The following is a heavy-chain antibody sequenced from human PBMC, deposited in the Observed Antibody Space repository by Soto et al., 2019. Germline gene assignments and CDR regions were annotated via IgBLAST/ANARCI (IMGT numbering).Heavy chain of an antibody. J-gene: IGHJ4*02. CDR1: GGTLSRSA. D-gene: IGHD6-13*01. Sequence: QVQLVQSGAEVKKPGSSVKVSCKASGGTLSRSAISWVRQAPGQGLEWMGGIIPIFGPAIYAQKFRGRVSIIGDESTRTAYMEMSSLRSEDTAVYYCGTGSSWTKVESWGQGTLVTVSS. CDR2: IIPIFGPA. CDR3: GTGSSWTKVES. V-gene: IGHV1-69*01.